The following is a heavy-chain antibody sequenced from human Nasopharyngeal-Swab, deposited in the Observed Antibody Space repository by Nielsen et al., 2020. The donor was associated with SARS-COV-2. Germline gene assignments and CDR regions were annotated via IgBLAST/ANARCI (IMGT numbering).Heavy chain of an antibody. D-gene: IGHD3-22*01. CDR3: ARDSLDYYDSSGLGY. CDR1: GFTVSSNY. Sequence: GGSLKISCAASGFTVSSNYMSWVRQAPGKGLEWVSVIYSGGSTYYADPVKGRFTISRHNSKNTLYLQMNSLRAEDTAVYYCARDSLDYYDSSGLGYWGQGTLVTVSS. CDR2: IYSGGST. V-gene: IGHV3-53*04. J-gene: IGHJ4*02.